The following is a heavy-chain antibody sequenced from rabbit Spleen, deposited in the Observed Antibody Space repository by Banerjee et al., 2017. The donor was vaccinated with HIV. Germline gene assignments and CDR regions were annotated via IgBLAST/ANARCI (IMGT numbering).Heavy chain of an antibody. CDR2: IRTGDGKT. J-gene: IGHJ4*01. V-gene: IGHV1S45*01. D-gene: IGHD2-1*01. CDR3: ARDPMTLANL. Sequence: QQQLEESGGGLVKPGGTLTLTCKASGIDFSNYYYMCWVRQAPGKGLELIACIRTGDGKTYYASWAKGRFTFSKTSSTTVTLQMTSLTAADTATYFCARDPMTLANLWGLGTLVTVS. CDR1: GIDFSNYYY.